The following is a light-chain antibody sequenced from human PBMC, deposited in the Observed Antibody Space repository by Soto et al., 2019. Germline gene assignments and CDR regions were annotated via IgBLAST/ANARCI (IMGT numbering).Light chain of an antibody. Sequence: DIPLTRSPSFLSASVGDRVPITCRASQGISSYLAWYQQKPGKAPKLLIYATSSLQNGVPSRFSGSGSGTDFTLTISSLQPEDFATYYCQQSYSTPPGTFGQGTKVDI. CDR3: QQSYSTPPGT. CDR2: ATS. CDR1: QGISSY. V-gene: IGKV1-39*01. J-gene: IGKJ1*01.